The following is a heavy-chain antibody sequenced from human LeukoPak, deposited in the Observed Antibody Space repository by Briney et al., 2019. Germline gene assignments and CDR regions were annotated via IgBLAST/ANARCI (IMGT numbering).Heavy chain of an antibody. CDR2: IYYSGST. J-gene: IGHJ4*02. D-gene: IGHD2-2*01. CDR1: GGSISSGDYY. V-gene: IGHV4-30-4*01. CDR3: ARGGYQLLTGDY. Sequence: PSQTLSLTCTVSGGSISSGDYYWSWIRQPPGKGLEWIGYIYYSGSTYYNPSLKSRVTISVDTSKNQFSLKLSSVTAADTAVYYCARGGYQLLTGDYWGQGTLVTVSS.